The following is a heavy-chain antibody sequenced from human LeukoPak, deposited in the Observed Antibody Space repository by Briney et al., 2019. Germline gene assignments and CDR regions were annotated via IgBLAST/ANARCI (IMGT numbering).Heavy chain of an antibody. Sequence: GGSLRLSCAASRFTFSSYTMNWVRQAPGKGLEWVSSISGSSDYIYYANSVKGRFTISRDNAKNSLYLQMNSLRAEDTAVYYCAKDGYSSGWFSYYFDYWGQGTLVTVSS. CDR3: AKDGYSSGWFSYYFDY. V-gene: IGHV3-21*04. CDR2: ISGSSDYI. D-gene: IGHD6-19*01. J-gene: IGHJ4*02. CDR1: RFTFSSYT.